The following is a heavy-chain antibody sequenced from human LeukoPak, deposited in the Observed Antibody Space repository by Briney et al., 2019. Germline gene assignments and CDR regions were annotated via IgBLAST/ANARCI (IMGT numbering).Heavy chain of an antibody. J-gene: IGHJ6*03. Sequence: ASVKVSCKASGYTFTSYDINWVRQATGQGLEWKGWMNPNSGNTGYAQKFQGRVTMTRNTSISTAYMELSSLRSEDTAVYYCARGLVFPSIVVVPAAMRPYYYMDVWGKGTTVTISS. CDR1: GYTFTSYD. V-gene: IGHV1-8*01. CDR3: ARGLVFPSIVVVPAAMRPYYYMDV. D-gene: IGHD2-2*01. CDR2: MNPNSGNT.